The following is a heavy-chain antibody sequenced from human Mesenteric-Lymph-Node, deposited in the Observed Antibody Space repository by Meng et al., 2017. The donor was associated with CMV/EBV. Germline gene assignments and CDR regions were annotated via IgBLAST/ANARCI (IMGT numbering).Heavy chain of an antibody. CDR1: GGSFSGYY. CDR2: INHSGST. Sequence: PQGGAGLLKPSETLSVTCAVYGGSFSGYYWNWIRQSPEKGLEWIGEINHSGSTTYNPSFTSRIIISVDTSTNQISLNMSSVTAADTAVYYCARGSSYDISTGYFDYWGQGALVTVSS. CDR3: ARGSSYDISTGYFDY. V-gene: IGHV4-34*01. J-gene: IGHJ4*02. D-gene: IGHD3-9*01.